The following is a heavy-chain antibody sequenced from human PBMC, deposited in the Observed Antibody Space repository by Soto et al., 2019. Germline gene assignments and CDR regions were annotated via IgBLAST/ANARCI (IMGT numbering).Heavy chain of an antibody. CDR3: ARLSYGSGSYYFSTYYYYGMDV. CDR2: IYYSGST. Sequence: SLETLSLTCAVSGGSIISGGYSLSWIRQPPGKGLEWIGYIYYSGSTYYNPSLKSRVTISVDTSKNQFSLKLSSVTAADMAVCYCARLSYGSGSYYFSTYYYYGMDVWGQGTTVTVSS. V-gene: IGHV4-30-2*03. CDR1: GGSIISGGYS. D-gene: IGHD3-10*01. J-gene: IGHJ6*02.